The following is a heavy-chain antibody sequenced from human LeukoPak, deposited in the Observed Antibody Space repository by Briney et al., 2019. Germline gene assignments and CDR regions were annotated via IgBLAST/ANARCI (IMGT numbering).Heavy chain of an antibody. Sequence: SQTLSLXCTVSGGSISSGSYYWSWIRQPAGKGLEWIGRIYTSGITNYNPSLKSRVTISVDTSKNQFSLKLSSVTAADTAVYYCARAGGDYYGSDHFDYWGQGTLVTVSS. V-gene: IGHV4-61*02. CDR1: GGSISSGSYY. D-gene: IGHD3-10*01. CDR3: ARAGGDYYGSDHFDY. CDR2: IYTSGIT. J-gene: IGHJ4*02.